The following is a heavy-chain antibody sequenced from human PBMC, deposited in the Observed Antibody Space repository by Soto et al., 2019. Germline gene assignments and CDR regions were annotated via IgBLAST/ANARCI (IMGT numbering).Heavy chain of an antibody. J-gene: IGHJ4*02. V-gene: IGHV3-53*01. Sequence: GGSLRLSCAASGFTVSSNYMSWVRQPPGKGLEWVSLIYSGGSTYYADSVKGRFTISRDNLKNTLYLQMNSLRAEDTAVYYCATSRDGYNEFDYWGQGTLVTVSS. CDR1: GFTVSSNY. CDR3: ATSRDGYNEFDY. CDR2: IYSGGST. D-gene: IGHD5-12*01.